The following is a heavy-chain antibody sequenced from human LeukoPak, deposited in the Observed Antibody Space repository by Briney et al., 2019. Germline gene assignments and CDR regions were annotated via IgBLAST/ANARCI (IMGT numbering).Heavy chain of an antibody. D-gene: IGHD4-17*01. Sequence: SETLSLTCTVSGGSISSYYWSWIRQPPGKGLEWIGYIHYSGSTNYNASLKSRVTISLDTSKNQFSLRLSSVTAADTAVYYCARSRGGYGDYGSWFDPWGQGTLVTVSS. CDR2: IHYSGST. CDR1: GGSISSYY. J-gene: IGHJ5*02. CDR3: ARSRGGYGDYGSWFDP. V-gene: IGHV4-59*01.